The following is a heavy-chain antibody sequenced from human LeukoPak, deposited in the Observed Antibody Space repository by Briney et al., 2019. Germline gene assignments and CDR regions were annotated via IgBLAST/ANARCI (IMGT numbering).Heavy chain of an antibody. CDR2: ISSDGSIK. J-gene: IGHJ4*02. CDR3: ARDMVPGVPDYFDY. V-gene: IGHV3-30*04. CDR1: GFTFSSYA. Sequence: GGSLRLSCAASGFTFSSYAMHWVRQAPGKGLEWVAVISSDGSIKYYAHSVKGRFTISRDNSKNTLYLQMNSLRTEDTAVYYCARDMVPGVPDYFDYWGQETLVTVSS. D-gene: IGHD4/OR15-4a*01.